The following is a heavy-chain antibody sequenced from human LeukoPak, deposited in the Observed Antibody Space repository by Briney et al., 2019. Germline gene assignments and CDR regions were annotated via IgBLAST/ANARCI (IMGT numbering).Heavy chain of an antibody. D-gene: IGHD6-6*01. CDR3: GRSMDSSTSRLIEY. CDR2: INPNSGGT. Sequence: GASVKVSCKASGGTFSSYAISWVRQAPGQGLEWMGWINPNSGGTNYAQKFQGRVTMTRDTSISTAYMELSRLRSDDTAVYYCGRSMDSSTSRLIEYWGQGTLVTVSS. J-gene: IGHJ4*02. V-gene: IGHV1-2*02. CDR1: GGTFSSYA.